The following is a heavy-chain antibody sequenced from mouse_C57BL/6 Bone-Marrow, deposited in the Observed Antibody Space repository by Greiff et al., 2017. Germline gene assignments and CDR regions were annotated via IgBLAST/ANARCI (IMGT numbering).Heavy chain of an antibody. CDR3: AGGDYDYCDAALFAY. V-gene: IGHV1-53*01. J-gene: IGHJ3*01. CDR1: GYTFTSYW. Sequence: QVQLQQPGTELVKPGASVKLSCKASGYTFTSYWMHWVKQRPGKGLEWIGNINPSNGGTNYNEQFKSKATLTVDKSSSPAYMQLRSLTSEDSAVXSCAGGDYDYCDAALFAYGGQGTLVTVSA. CDR2: INPSNGGT. D-gene: IGHD2-4*01.